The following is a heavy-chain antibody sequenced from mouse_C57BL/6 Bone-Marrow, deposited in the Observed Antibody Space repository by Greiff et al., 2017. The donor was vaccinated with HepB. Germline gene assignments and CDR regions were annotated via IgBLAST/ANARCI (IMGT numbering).Heavy chain of an antibody. CDR1: GFNIKDDY. CDR2: IDPENGDT. J-gene: IGHJ3*01. D-gene: IGHD1-1*01. CDR3: TTITTVVATPGFAY. Sequence: VQLKQSGAELVRPGASVKLSCTASGFNIKDDYMHWVKQRPEQGLEWIGWIDPENGDTEYASKFQGKATITADPSSNTAYLQLSSLTSEDTAVYYCTTITTVVATPGFAYWGQGTLVTVSA. V-gene: IGHV14-4*01.